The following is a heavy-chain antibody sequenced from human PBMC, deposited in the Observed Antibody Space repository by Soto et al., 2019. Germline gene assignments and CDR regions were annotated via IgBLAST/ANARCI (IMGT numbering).Heavy chain of an antibody. J-gene: IGHJ4*02. CDR2: IYWDDDK. Sequence: SGPTLVNPTQTLTLTCTFSGFSLSTSAVGVGWIRRPPGKALEWLAIIYWDDDKRYSPSLKSRLTITKDTSKNQVVLTVTNMDPVDTATYYCAHSKYSRSSFDYWGQGTLVTVSS. CDR3: AHSKYSRSSFDY. D-gene: IGHD6-6*01. V-gene: IGHV2-5*02. CDR1: GFSLSTSAVG.